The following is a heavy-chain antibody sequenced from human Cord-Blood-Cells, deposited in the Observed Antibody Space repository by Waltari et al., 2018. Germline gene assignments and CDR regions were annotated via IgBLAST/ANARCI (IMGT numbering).Heavy chain of an antibody. Sequence: QVQLVESGGGVVQPGRSLRLSCAASGFPFSSYGMHWVRQAPGKGLEWVAVISYDGSNKYYADSVKGRFTISRDNSKNTLYLQMNSLRAEDTAVYYCAKFPYGGNSDYWGQGTLVTVSS. CDR3: AKFPYGGNSDY. D-gene: IGHD2-21*02. CDR1: GFPFSSYG. J-gene: IGHJ4*02. V-gene: IGHV3-30*18. CDR2: ISYDGSNK.